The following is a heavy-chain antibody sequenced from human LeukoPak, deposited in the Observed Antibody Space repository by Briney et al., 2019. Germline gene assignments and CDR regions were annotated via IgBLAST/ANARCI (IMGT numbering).Heavy chain of an antibody. Sequence: GGSLRLSCAASGFTFSSYGMHWVRQAPGKGLEWVAFIRYDGSNKYYADSVKGRFTISRDNSKNTLYLQMNSLRAEDTAVYYCARDGSGSYYNRGVVYWGQGTLVTVSS. CDR2: IRYDGSNK. V-gene: IGHV3-30*02. CDR3: ARDGSGSYYNRGVVY. J-gene: IGHJ4*02. CDR1: GFTFSSYG. D-gene: IGHD3-10*01.